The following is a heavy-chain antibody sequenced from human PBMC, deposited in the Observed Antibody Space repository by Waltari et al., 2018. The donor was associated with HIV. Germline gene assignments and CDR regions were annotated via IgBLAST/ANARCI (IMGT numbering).Heavy chain of an antibody. V-gene: IGHV4-38-2*01. CDR1: GYSISRDYY. Sequence: QVQLHESGQGMVKPSETLSLTCPVSGYSISRDYYWGWIRQPPGKGLEWIGSASRSGSTYYSPSLKSRVTISLDTSKNQFSLKLNSVAAADTAVYYCGSGSRRGHSHGIDYWGQGTLVTVSS. J-gene: IGHJ4*02. CDR2: ASRSGST. CDR3: GSGSRRGHSHGIDY. D-gene: IGHD5-18*01.